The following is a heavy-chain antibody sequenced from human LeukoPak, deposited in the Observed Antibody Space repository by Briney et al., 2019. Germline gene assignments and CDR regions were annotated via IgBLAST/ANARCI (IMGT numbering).Heavy chain of an antibody. CDR1: GFTFSSYE. V-gene: IGHV3-48*03. CDR2: ISSSGSTI. D-gene: IGHD3-16*02. Sequence: GGSLRLSCAASGFTFSSYEMNWVRQAPGKGLEWVSYISSSGSTIYYADSVKGRFTISRDNAKNSLYLQMNNLRAEDTAVYYCARENWFGGVIVLFDYWGQGTLVTVSS. J-gene: IGHJ4*02. CDR3: ARENWFGGVIVLFDY.